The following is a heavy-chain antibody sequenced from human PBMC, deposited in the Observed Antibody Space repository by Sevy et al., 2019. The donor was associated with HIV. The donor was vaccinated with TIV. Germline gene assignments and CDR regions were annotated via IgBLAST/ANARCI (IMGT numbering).Heavy chain of an antibody. CDR1: GGSFSGYY. Sequence: SETLSLTCAVYGGSFSGYYWSWIRQPPGKGLEWIGEINHSGSTKYNPSLKSRLTISVDTSKNQFSLKMSSVTAADTAVYYCAKRDQLLSAYYYGSGSNYKASSNWFDPWGQGTLVTVSS. CDR3: AKRDQLLSAYYYGSGSNYKASSNWFDP. J-gene: IGHJ5*02. D-gene: IGHD3-10*01. CDR2: INHSGST. V-gene: IGHV4-34*01.